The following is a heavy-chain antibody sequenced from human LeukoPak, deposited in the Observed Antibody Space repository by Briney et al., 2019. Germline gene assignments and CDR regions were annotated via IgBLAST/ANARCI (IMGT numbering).Heavy chain of an antibody. D-gene: IGHD1-26*01. CDR2: ISYDGSNK. V-gene: IGHV3-30*04. Sequence: GGSLRLSCAASGFTFSSYAMHWVRQAPGKGLEWVAVISYDGSNKYYADSVKGRFTNSRDNSKNTLYLQMNSLRAEDTAVYYCARSGSQHYFDYWGQGTLVTVSS. CDR3: ARSGSQHYFDY. J-gene: IGHJ4*02. CDR1: GFTFSSYA.